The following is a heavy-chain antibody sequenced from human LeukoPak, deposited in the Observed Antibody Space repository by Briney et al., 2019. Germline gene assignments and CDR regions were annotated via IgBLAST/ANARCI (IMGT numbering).Heavy chain of an antibody. Sequence: PGRSLRLSCAASGFTFDDYAMHWVRHAPGKGLEWVSGISWNSGSIGYADSVKGRFTISRDNAKNSLYLQMNSLRAEDTALYYCAKGSGIAVAVYFDYWGQGTLVTVSS. D-gene: IGHD6-19*01. CDR3: AKGSGIAVAVYFDY. CDR1: GFTFDDYA. CDR2: ISWNSGSI. V-gene: IGHV3-9*01. J-gene: IGHJ4*02.